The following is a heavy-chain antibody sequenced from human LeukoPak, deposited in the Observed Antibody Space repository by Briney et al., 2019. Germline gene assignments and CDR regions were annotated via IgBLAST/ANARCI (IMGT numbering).Heavy chain of an antibody. CDR3: ARGGKQWRGGNYFDS. Sequence: GASVKASCKASGYTFTDYALHWVRQAPGQSLEWMGWITTGRGETRYSQELQRRITFTGDTSASTVYMDLSDLRSEDTAVYYCARGGKQWRGGNYFDSWGQGTLVAVSS. CDR2: ITTGRGET. D-gene: IGHD6-19*01. J-gene: IGHJ4*02. CDR1: GYTFTDYA. V-gene: IGHV1-3*03.